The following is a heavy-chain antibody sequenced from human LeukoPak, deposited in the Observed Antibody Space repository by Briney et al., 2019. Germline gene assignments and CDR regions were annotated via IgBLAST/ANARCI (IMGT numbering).Heavy chain of an antibody. CDR3: ARDQRTWIQLWPPYYYYYMDV. CDR2: IYTSGST. J-gene: IGHJ6*03. CDR1: GGSTSSYY. V-gene: IGHV4-4*07. Sequence: PSETLSLTCTVSGGSTSSYYWSWIRQPAGKGLEWIGRIYTSGSTNFNPSLKSRVTMSVDTSKNQFSLKLSSVTAADTAVYYCARDQRTWIQLWPPYYYYYMDVWGKGTTVTVSS. D-gene: IGHD5-18*01.